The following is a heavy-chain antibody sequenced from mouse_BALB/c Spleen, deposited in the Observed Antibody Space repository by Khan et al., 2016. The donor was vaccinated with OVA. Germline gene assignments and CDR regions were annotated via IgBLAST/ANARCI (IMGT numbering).Heavy chain of an antibody. CDR1: GYSITSDYA. D-gene: IGHD2-3*01. CDR3: ARDGSRYNYAMDY. V-gene: IGHV3-2*02. CDR2: ISSSGRT. Sequence: VQLQQSGPGLVKPSQSLSLTCTVTGYSITSDYAWNWIRQFPGNKLEWMGYISSSGRTNYNPALKSRISITRDTSKNQFFLQLNSVTTEDTATYYCARDGSRYNYAMDYWGQGTSVTVSS. J-gene: IGHJ4*01.